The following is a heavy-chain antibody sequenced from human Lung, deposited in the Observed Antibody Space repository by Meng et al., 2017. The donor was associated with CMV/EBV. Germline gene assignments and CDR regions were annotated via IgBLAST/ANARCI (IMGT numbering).Heavy chain of an antibody. CDR1: GGSIGSGGYY. CDR3: AREAGRDGYATPKFDY. V-gene: IGHV4-31*03. CDR2: IYYTGST. D-gene: IGHD5-24*01. Sequence: QGPRQESGPGLCKPSQALYLTCTVSGGSIGSGGYYWSWIRQHPGKGLEWIGYIYYTGSTFYNPSLKSRVTISVDTSKNQFSLKLIPATAADTAVYYCAREAGRDGYATPKFDYWGQGTLVTVSS. J-gene: IGHJ4*02.